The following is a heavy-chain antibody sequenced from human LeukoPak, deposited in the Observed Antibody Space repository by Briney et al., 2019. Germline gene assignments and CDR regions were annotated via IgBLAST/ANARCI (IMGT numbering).Heavy chain of an antibody. D-gene: IGHD2-21*02. CDR2: ISGSGGST. J-gene: IGHJ4*02. Sequence: GGSLRLSCAASGFTFSSCAMSWVRQAPGKGLEWVSAISGSGGSTYYADSVKGRFTISRDNSKNTLYLQMNSLRAEDTAVYYCSNSYCGGDCYSGGYFDYWGQGTLVTVSS. CDR3: SNSYCGGDCYSGGYFDY. CDR1: GFTFSSCA. V-gene: IGHV3-23*01.